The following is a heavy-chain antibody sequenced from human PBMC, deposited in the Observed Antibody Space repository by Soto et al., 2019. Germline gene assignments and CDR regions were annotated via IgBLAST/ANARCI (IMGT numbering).Heavy chain of an antibody. Sequence: SETLSLTCTVSGGSISSYYWSWIRQPPGKGLEWIGYIYYSGSTNYNPSLKSRVTISVDTSKNQFSLKLSSVTAADTAVYYCARRYGTLFDYWGQGTLVTVSS. V-gene: IGHV4-59*08. CDR3: ARRYGTLFDY. J-gene: IGHJ4*02. CDR2: IYYSGST. D-gene: IGHD4-17*01. CDR1: GGSISSYY.